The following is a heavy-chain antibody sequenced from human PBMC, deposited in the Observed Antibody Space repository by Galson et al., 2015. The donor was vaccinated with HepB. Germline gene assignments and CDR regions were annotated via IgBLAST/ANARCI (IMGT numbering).Heavy chain of an antibody. D-gene: IGHD2-15*01. J-gene: IGHJ2*01. CDR2: INPNSGGT. V-gene: IGHV1-2*02. CDR3: ARGLSVVAATLPYWYFDL. CDR1: GYTFTGYY. Sequence: SVKVSCKASGYTFTGYYMHWVRQAPGQGLEWMGWINPNSGGTNYAQKFQGRVTMTRDTSISTAYMELSRLRSDDTAVYYCARGLSVVAATLPYWYFDLWGRGTLVTVSS.